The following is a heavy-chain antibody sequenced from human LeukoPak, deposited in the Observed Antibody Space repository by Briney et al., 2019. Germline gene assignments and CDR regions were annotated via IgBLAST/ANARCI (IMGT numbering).Heavy chain of an antibody. J-gene: IGHJ4*02. Sequence: PSETLSLTCTVSGGSISSYYWSWIRQPAGKGLEWIGRICTSGSTNYNPSLKRRVTMSVDTSKNQFSLKLSSVTAADTAVYYCATSGWYLLPGVYWGQGTLVTVSS. D-gene: IGHD6-19*01. CDR3: ATSGWYLLPGVY. CDR2: ICTSGST. CDR1: GGSISSYY. V-gene: IGHV4-4*07.